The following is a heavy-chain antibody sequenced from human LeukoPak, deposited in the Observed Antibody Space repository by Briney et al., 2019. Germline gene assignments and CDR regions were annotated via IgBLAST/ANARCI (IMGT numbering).Heavy chain of an antibody. CDR3: ARIRGEYYDILTGYYYYYYYMDV. Sequence: TLSLTCTVSGGSISSYYWSWIRQPPGKGLEWLARIDWDDDKYYSTSLKTRLTISKDTSKNQVVLTMTNMDPVDTATYYCARIRGEYYDILTGYYYYYYYMDVWGKGTTVTVSS. J-gene: IGHJ6*03. CDR2: IDWDDDK. V-gene: IGHV2-70*11. D-gene: IGHD3-9*01. CDR1: GGSISSYYW.